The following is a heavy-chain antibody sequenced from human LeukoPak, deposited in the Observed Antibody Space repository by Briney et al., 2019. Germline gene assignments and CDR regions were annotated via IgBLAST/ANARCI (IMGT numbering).Heavy chain of an antibody. Sequence: AGGSLRLSCAASGFTFSSYEMNWVRQAPGKGLEWVSYITLSGTSIYYADSVKGRFTISRDNAKNSLYLQLNSLRPEDTALYYCSTEPRSLLYWGHGTLVTVSS. D-gene: IGHD4-17*01. CDR3: STEPRSLLY. CDR1: GFTFSSYE. V-gene: IGHV3-48*03. CDR2: ITLSGTSI. J-gene: IGHJ4*01.